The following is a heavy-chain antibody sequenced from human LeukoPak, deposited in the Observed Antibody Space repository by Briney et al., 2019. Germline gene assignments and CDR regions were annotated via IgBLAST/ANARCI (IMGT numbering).Heavy chain of an antibody. D-gene: IGHD1-14*01. CDR3: DRYDPRDYYYYYMGV. Sequence: SETLSLTCTVSGDSISDYYWCWIRQPPGKGLEWIGYMYSSGSTHYKPSLKSRVTISVDTSKNQLSLELRSVSAADTAVYYFDRYDPRDYYYYYMGVWGKGTSVTVSS. J-gene: IGHJ6*03. V-gene: IGHV4-4*08. CDR1: GDSISDYY. CDR2: MYSSGST.